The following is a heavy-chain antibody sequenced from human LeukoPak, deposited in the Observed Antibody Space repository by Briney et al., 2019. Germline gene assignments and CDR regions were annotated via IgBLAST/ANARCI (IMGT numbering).Heavy chain of an antibody. V-gene: IGHV1-2*02. CDR1: GYTFTGYY. D-gene: IGHD2-15*01. CDR3: TSGATSGGDY. J-gene: IGHJ4*02. Sequence: ASVKVSCKASGYTFTGYYMHWVRQAPGQGLEWMGWINPKSGVTNYAQKFQGRLTMTRDTSISTAYMDLSSLKSDDTAVYYCTSGATSGGDYWGQGTLVIVSS. CDR2: INPKSGVT.